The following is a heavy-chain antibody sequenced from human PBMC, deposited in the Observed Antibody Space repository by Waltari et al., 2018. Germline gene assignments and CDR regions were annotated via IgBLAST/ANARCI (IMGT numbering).Heavy chain of an antibody. CDR1: GGSISRGGYY. J-gene: IGHJ4*02. D-gene: IGHD3-22*01. CDR3: ARAKRKSSGYYYSFDY. CDR2: IYHSGST. Sequence: QVQLQESGPGLVKPSQTLSLTCTVSGGSISRGGYYWSWIRQHPGKGLEWIGYIYHSGSTNYNPSLKSRVTISVDTSKNQFSLKLSSVTAADTAVYYCARAKRKSSGYYYSFDYWGQGTLVTVSS. V-gene: IGHV4-31*03.